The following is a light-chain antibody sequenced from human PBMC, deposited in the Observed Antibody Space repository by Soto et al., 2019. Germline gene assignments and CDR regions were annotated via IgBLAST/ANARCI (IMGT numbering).Light chain of an antibody. CDR1: QNIGGW. J-gene: IGKJ5*01. Sequence: DIQLTQSPSTLSASVGDRVTIACRASQNIGGWLAWYQQKPGKAPKLLMYDAFSLESGVPSRFSGSGSGTDFTLTINGLQPEDFATYYCQQAASFPITFGQGTRLEIK. CDR2: DAF. CDR3: QQAASFPIT. V-gene: IGKV1-5*01.